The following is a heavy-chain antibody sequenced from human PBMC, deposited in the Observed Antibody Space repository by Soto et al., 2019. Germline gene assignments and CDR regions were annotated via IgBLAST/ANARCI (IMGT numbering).Heavy chain of an antibody. CDR1: GGTFSSYT. CDR2: IIPILGIA. D-gene: IGHD1-7*01. J-gene: IGHJ4*02. CDR3: ARGPGTTKSPDDY. V-gene: IGHV1-69*02. Sequence: GASVKVSCKASGGTFSSYTISWVRQAPGQGLEWMGRIIPILGIANYAQKFQGRVTITADKSTSTAYMELSSLRSEDTAVYYCARGPGTTKSPDDYWGQGTLVTVSS.